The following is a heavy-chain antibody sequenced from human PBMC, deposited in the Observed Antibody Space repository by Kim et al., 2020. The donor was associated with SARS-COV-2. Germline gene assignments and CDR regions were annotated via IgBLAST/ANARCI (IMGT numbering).Heavy chain of an antibody. Sequence: ADSVKGPFTTSRDNSKNTLDLQMNSLRAEDTAVYYCARDRAFGDYDSSDYWGQGTLVTVSS. J-gene: IGHJ4*02. CDR3: ARDRAFGDYDSSDY. D-gene: IGHD3-22*01. V-gene: IGHV3-30*07.